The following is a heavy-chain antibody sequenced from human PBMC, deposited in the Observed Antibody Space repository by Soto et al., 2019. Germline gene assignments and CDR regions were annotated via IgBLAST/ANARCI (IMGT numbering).Heavy chain of an antibody. J-gene: IGHJ6*02. CDR2: IYHSGST. CDR1: GGSISSSNW. CDR3: ARSNTNFYDSSGYYPLDYYYGMDV. D-gene: IGHD3-22*01. V-gene: IGHV4-4*02. Sequence: SETLSLTCAVSGGSISSSNWWSWVRQPPGKGLEWIGEIYHSGSTNYNPSLKSRITISVDKSKNQFSLKLSSVTAADTAVYYCARSNTNFYDSSGYYPLDYYYGMDVWGQGTTVTVS.